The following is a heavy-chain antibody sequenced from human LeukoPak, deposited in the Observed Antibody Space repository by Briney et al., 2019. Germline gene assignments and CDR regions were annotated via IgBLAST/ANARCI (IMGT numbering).Heavy chain of an antibody. CDR2: ISSSSSTI. D-gene: IGHD7-27*01. J-gene: IGHJ4*02. CDR3: ARGERLGAAPYYFDY. Sequence: GGSLRLSCAASGFTFSSYSMNWVRQAPGKGLEWVSYISSSSSTIYYADSVKGRFTISRDNAKNSLYLQMNSLRAEDTAVYYCARGERLGAAPYYFDYWGQGTLVTVSS. V-gene: IGHV3-48*04. CDR1: GFTFSSYS.